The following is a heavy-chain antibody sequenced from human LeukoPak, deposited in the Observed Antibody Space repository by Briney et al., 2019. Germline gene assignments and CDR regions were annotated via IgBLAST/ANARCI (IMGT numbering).Heavy chain of an antibody. D-gene: IGHD6-19*01. CDR2: ISSSGSTI. V-gene: IGHV3-11*04. J-gene: IGHJ6*03. Sequence: PGGSLRLSCAASGFTFSDYYMSWIRQAPGKGLEWVSYISSSGSTIYYADSVKGRFAISRDNAKNSLYLQMNSLRAEDTAVYYCATAANSSGWYNYYYYYYYMDVWGKGTTVTVSS. CDR3: ATAANSSGWYNYYYYYYYMDV. CDR1: GFTFSDYY.